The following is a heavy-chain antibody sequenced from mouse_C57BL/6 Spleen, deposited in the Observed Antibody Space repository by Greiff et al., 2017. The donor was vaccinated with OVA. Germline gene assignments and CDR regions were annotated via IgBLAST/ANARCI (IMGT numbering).Heavy chain of an antibody. D-gene: IGHD4-1*01. CDR2: IYPGDGDT. CDR3: ARSLGRDYYAMDY. V-gene: IGHV1-80*01. J-gene: IGHJ4*01. Sequence: VQLQQSGAELVKPGASVKISCKASGYAFSSYWMNWVKQRPGKGLERIGQIYPGDGDTNYNGKFKGKATLTADKSSSTAYMQLSSLTSEDSAVYFCARSLGRDYYAMDYWGQGTSVTVSS. CDR1: GYAFSSYW.